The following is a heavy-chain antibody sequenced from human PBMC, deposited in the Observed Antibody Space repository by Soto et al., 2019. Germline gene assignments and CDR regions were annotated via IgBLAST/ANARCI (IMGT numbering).Heavy chain of an antibody. Sequence: QVQLVESGGGVVQPGRSLRLSCAASGFTFSSYGMPWVRQAPGKGLEWVAVISYDGSNKYYADSVKGRFTISRDNSKNTLYLQMNSLRAEDTAVYYCAKDVVVGATPGLGDYYYYYGMDVWGQGTTVTVSS. V-gene: IGHV3-30*18. J-gene: IGHJ6*02. CDR3: AKDVVVGATPGLGDYYYYYGMDV. D-gene: IGHD1-26*01. CDR2: ISYDGSNK. CDR1: GFTFSSYG.